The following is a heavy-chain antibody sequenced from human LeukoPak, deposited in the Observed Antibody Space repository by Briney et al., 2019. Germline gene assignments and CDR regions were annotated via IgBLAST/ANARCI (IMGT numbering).Heavy chain of an antibody. CDR1: GYTFTSYG. D-gene: IGHD3-3*01. J-gene: IGHJ5*02. Sequence: SVKVSCKASGYTFTSYGISWVRQAPGQGLEWMGGIIPIFGTANYAQKFQGRVTITADESTSTAHMELSSLRSEDTAVYYCARDGKITIFGVVINNWFDPWGQGTLVTVSS. V-gene: IGHV1-69*13. CDR2: IIPIFGTA. CDR3: ARDGKITIFGVVINNWFDP.